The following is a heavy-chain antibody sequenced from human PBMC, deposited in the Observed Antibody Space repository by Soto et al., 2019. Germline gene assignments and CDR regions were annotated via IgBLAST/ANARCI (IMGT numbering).Heavy chain of an antibody. V-gene: IGHV4-39*01. CDR1: GGSISSSSYY. Sequence: SETLSLTCTVSGGSISSSSYYWGWIRQPPGKWLEWIGSIYYSGSTYYNPSLKSRVTISVDTSKNQFSLKLSSVTAADTAVYYCARNNIAVAGTGRRIDPWGQGTLVTVYS. D-gene: IGHD6-19*01. CDR3: ARNNIAVAGTGRRIDP. J-gene: IGHJ5*02. CDR2: IYYSGST.